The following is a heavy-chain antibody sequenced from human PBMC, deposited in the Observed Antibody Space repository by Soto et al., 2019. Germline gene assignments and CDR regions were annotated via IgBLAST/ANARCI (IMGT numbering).Heavy chain of an antibody. CDR2: ISYDGSNK. CDR1: GFTFSSYG. Sequence: GGSLRLSCAASGFTFSSYGMHWVRQAPGKGLEWVAVISYDGSNKYYADSVKGRFTISRDNSKNTLYLQMNSLRAEDTAVYYCAKGVVITIFGVVITRDYFDYWGQGTLVTVSS. D-gene: IGHD3-3*01. V-gene: IGHV3-30*18. CDR3: AKGVVITIFGVVITRDYFDY. J-gene: IGHJ4*02.